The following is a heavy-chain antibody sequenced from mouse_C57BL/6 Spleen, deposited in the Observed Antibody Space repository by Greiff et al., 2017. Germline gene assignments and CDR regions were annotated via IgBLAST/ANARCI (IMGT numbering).Heavy chain of an antibody. CDR1: GYAFSSYW. D-gene: IGHD1-1*01. CDR2: IYPGDGDT. V-gene: IGHV1-80*01. CDR3: ARGSSYYFDY. J-gene: IGHJ2*01. Sequence: QVQLKQSGAELVKPGASVKISCKASGYAFSSYWMNWVKQRPGKGLEWIGQIYPGDGDTNYNGKFKGQATLTANKSSSTAYMQLSSLTSEDAAVYFCARGSSYYFDYWGQGTTLTVSS.